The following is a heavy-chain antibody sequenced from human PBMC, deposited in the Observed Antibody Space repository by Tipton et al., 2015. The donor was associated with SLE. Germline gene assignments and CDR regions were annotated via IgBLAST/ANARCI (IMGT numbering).Heavy chain of an antibody. CDR2: ISSSGTTI. Sequence: GSLRLSCAASGFTFSHFEMNWVRQAPGKGLEWLLYISSSGTTIFQADSVKGRFTISRDNAKNSLYLQMDSLRAEDTAVYYCARMGSEAYFDYWGQGTLVTVSS. CDR1: GFTFSHFE. J-gene: IGHJ4*02. D-gene: IGHD3-10*01. CDR3: ARMGSEAYFDY. V-gene: IGHV3-48*03.